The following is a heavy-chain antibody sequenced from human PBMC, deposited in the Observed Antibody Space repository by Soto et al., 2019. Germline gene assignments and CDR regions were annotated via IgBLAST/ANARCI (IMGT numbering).Heavy chain of an antibody. J-gene: IGHJ4*02. V-gene: IGHV3-64D*08. Sequence: GGSLRLSCSASGFTFTTYAMHWVRQAPGKGLEYVSGISNNGGSTFYADSVKDRFTISRDNSKNSLYLQMSSLIAEDTAVYYCAKVIGGSYYFDYWGQGTLVTVSS. CDR1: GFTFTTYA. CDR3: AKVIGGSYYFDY. D-gene: IGHD1-26*01. CDR2: ISNNGGST.